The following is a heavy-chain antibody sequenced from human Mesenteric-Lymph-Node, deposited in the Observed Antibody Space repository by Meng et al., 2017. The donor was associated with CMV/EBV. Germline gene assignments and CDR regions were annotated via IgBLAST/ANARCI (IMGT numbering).Heavy chain of an antibody. J-gene: IGHJ6*02. CDR2: INHSGST. D-gene: IGHD1-26*01. CDR1: GGSFSDYY. V-gene: IGHV4-34*01. Sequence: SETLSLTCAVYGGSFSDYYWSWIRQPPGKGLEWIGEINHSGSTNYNPSLKSRVTISVDTSKNQFSLKLSSVTAANTAVYYCARESGSYSGTNYYYYGMDVWGQGTLVTVSS. CDR3: ARESGSYSGTNYYYYGMDV.